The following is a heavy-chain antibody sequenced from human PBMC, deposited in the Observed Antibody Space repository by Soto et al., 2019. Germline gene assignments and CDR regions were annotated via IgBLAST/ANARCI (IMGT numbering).Heavy chain of an antibody. CDR1: GFTFSSYG. Sequence: GGSLRLSCAASGFTFSSYGMHWVRQAPGKGLEWVAVISYDGSNKYYADSVKGRSTISRDNSKNTLYLQMNSLRAEDTAVYYCAKSTGYSLSYGMDVRGQGTTVTVSS. J-gene: IGHJ6*02. CDR3: AKSTGYSLSYGMDV. D-gene: IGHD6-13*01. V-gene: IGHV3-30*18. CDR2: ISYDGSNK.